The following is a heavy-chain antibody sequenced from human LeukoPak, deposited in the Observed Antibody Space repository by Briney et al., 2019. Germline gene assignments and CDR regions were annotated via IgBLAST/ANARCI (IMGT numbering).Heavy chain of an antibody. CDR1: GFTFSDYY. J-gene: IGHJ4*02. D-gene: IGHD6-13*01. CDR2: ISSSGSTI. CDR3: ARISSSWYYFDY. Sequence: GRSLRLSCAASGFTFSDYYMSWIRQAPGKGLEWVSYISSSGSTIYYADSVKGRFTISRDNAKNSLYLQMNSLRAEDTAVYYCARISSSWYYFDYWGQGTLVTVSS. V-gene: IGHV3-11*01.